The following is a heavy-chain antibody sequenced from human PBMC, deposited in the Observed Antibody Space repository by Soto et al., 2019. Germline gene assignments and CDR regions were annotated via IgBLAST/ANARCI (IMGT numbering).Heavy chain of an antibody. Sequence: QPGGSLRLSCAASGFTFGSYAMIWIRQVPGKGLEWISGLYGSGGGIHYADSVKGRFTISRDNSAYPVYLQMTNLRVEDTAVYYCAKDAVSGDGVWLAHDWGQGTVVTVSS. CDR1: GFTFGSYA. D-gene: IGHD4-17*01. V-gene: IGHV3-23*01. CDR3: AKDAVSGDGVWLAHD. CDR2: LYGSGGGI. J-gene: IGHJ4*02.